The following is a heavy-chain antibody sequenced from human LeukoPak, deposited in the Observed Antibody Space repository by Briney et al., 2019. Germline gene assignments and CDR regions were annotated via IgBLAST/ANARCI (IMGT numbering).Heavy chain of an antibody. J-gene: IGHJ4*02. CDR3: ARGGRSYYDSSGYYYS. Sequence: SETLSLTCTVSGGSISSYYWSWIRQPPGKGLEWIGEINHSGSTNYSPSLKSRVTISVDTSKNQFSLKLSSVTAADTAVYYRARGGRSYYDSSGYYYSWGQGTLVTVSS. D-gene: IGHD3-22*01. CDR1: GGSISSYY. V-gene: IGHV4-34*01. CDR2: INHSGST.